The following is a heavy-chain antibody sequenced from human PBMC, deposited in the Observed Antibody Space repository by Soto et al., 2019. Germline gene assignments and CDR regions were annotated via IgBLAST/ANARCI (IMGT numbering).Heavy chain of an antibody. J-gene: IGHJ3*01. CDR1: GFSFSSYW. CDR2: INTDGSST. CDR3: ARSPGEYYTG. D-gene: IGHD2-8*02. Sequence: EVQLVESGGGLVQPGGSLRLSCADSGFSFSSYWMHWLRQGPEKGLVWVSRINTDGSSTNYADSVKGRFTISRDNAKSTLYLQMNSLRAEDTAVYYCARSPGEYYTGWGQGTVVTVSS. V-gene: IGHV3-74*01.